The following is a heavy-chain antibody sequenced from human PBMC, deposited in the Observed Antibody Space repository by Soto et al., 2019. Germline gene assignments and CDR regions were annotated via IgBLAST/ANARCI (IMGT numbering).Heavy chain of an antibody. CDR3: AGGIVGVVAATRRDYYYYGMDV. CDR2: SYHSGST. J-gene: IGHJ6*02. D-gene: IGHD2-15*01. CDR1: GGSISSSNW. Sequence: SETLSLTCAVAGGSISSSNWWSWVRQPPGKELEWIGESYHSGSTNYNPSLKSRVTISVDKSKNQFSLKLSSVTAADTAVYYCAGGIVGVVAATRRDYYYYGMDVWGQGTTVTVSS. V-gene: IGHV4-4*02.